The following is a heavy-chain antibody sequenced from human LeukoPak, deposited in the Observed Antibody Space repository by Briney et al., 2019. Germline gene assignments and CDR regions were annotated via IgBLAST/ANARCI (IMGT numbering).Heavy chain of an antibody. Sequence: LETLSLTCTVSGVSMRSYYWSWIRQPPGKGLEWIGYVFSSGSTDYNPSLKSRVTMSVVTSRNQFSLNLRSVTAADTAVYYCTRGGWLRFDYWGQGILVTVSS. D-gene: IGHD5-12*01. CDR2: VFSSGST. CDR1: GVSMRSYY. J-gene: IGHJ4*02. CDR3: TRGGWLRFDY. V-gene: IGHV4-59*01.